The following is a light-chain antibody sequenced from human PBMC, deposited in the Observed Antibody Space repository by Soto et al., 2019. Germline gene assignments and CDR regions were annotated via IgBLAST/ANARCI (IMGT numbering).Light chain of an antibody. CDR3: SSFISSLTYV. CDR2: DLS. V-gene: IGLV2-14*01. CDR1: SRNVGGQTS. Sequence: QSAPTLPASVSGTTVSSMTISCTATSRNVGGQTSVSWYPQNPGKDTRLVIYDLSNRPSGVSDRFSGSKSGNTASLTISGLQIEDEADYYCSSFISSLTYVSGTGTKVTVL. J-gene: IGLJ1*01.